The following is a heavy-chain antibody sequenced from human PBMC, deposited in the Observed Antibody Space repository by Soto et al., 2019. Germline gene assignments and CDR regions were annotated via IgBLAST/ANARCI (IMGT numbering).Heavy chain of an antibody. CDR2: FNAGNGNT. CDR3: ARGSAYFGGDCYLYSHFAH. D-gene: IGHD2-21*02. CDR1: GYRFTNYA. J-gene: IGHJ4*02. V-gene: IGHV1-3*01. Sequence: ASVKVSCKASGYRFTNYAIHWVRQAPGQSLDWMGWFNAGNGNTKYSQKFQGRVTITRDTSASTAYMELSSLRSEDTAVYYCARGSAYFGGDCYLYSHFAHWGQGTLVTVYS.